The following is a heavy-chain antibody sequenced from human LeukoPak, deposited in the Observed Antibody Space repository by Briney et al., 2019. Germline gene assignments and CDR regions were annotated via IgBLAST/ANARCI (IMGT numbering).Heavy chain of an antibody. D-gene: IGHD2-15*01. CDR3: ATSARTYIGSSLDY. Sequence: PGGSLRLSCAASGFTVSSKYMSWVRQAPGKGLEWVSVIYSGGSTYYADSVKGRFTISRDNSKNTLYLQMNSLRAEDTALYYCATSARTYIGSSLDYWGQGTLVTVSS. CDR2: IYSGGST. V-gene: IGHV3-53*01. CDR1: GFTVSSKY. J-gene: IGHJ4*02.